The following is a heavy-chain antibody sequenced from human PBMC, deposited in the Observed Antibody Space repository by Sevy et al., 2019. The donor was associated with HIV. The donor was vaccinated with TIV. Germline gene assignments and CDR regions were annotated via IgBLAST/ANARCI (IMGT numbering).Heavy chain of an antibody. CDR3: ASDITSNWLFFDY. J-gene: IGHJ4*02. D-gene: IGHD6-13*01. V-gene: IGHV4-38-2*01. CDR2: MYYSGST. Sequence: SETLSLTCAVSGYSISSRYYWGWVRQPPGKGLEWIASMYYSGSTYYNPSLRSRVTISLDTSENQFSLKLTSVTAADTAVYYCASDITSNWLFFDYWGQGNLVTVSS. CDR1: GYSISSRYY.